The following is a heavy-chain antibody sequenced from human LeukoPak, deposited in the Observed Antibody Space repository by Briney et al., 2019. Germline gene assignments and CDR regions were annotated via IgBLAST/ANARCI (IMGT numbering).Heavy chain of an antibody. J-gene: IGHJ4*02. D-gene: IGHD2-21*02. CDR1: GGSISNYY. CDR2: SHYTGNT. V-gene: IGHV4-59*12. CDR3: ARGVYDCDD. Sequence: SETLSLTCDVSGGSISNYYWSWIRQPPGKGLEWIGCSHYTGNTNHNPSLKSRVTISVDTSKNQFSLRLSSVTAADTAVYYCARGVYDCDDWGQATLLTVSS.